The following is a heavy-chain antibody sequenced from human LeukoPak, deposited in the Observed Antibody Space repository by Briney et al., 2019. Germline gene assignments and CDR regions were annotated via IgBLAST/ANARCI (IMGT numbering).Heavy chain of an antibody. J-gene: IGHJ6*03. D-gene: IGHD6-6*01. V-gene: IGHV4-38-2*01. CDR3: ARHPSSSSSLYYYYMDV. Sequence: PSETLSLTCAVSGYSISSGYYWGWIRQPPGKGLEWIGSIYHSGSTYYNPSLKSRVTISVDTSKNQFSLKLSSVTAADTAVYYCARHPSSSSSLYYYYMDVWGKGSTVTVSS. CDR2: IYHSGST. CDR1: GYSISSGYY.